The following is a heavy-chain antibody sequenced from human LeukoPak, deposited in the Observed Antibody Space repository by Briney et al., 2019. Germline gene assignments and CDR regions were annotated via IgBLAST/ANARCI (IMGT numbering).Heavy chain of an antibody. CDR1: GGSFSGYY. CDR2: INHSGST. Sequence: SETLSLTCAVYGGSFSGYYWSWLRQPPGKGLEWIGEINHSGSTNYNPSLKSRVTISVDTSKNQFSLKLSSVTAADTAVYYCARHLPPRGYSYGARLYYFDYWGQGTLVTVSS. D-gene: IGHD5-18*01. V-gene: IGHV4-34*01. CDR3: ARHLPPRGYSYGARLYYFDY. J-gene: IGHJ4*02.